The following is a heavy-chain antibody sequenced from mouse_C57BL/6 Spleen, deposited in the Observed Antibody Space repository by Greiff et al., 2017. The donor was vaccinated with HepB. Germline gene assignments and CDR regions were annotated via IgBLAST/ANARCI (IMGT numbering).Heavy chain of an antibody. D-gene: IGHD1-1*01. CDR1: GFNIKDDY. V-gene: IGHV14-4*01. CDR2: IDPENGDT. Sequence: EVQLQQSGAELVRPGASVKLSCTASGFNIKDDYMHWVKQRPEQGLEWIGWIDPENGDTEYASKFQGKATITADTSSNTAYLQLSSLTSEDTAVLYCTTGGTVVSRSLDYWGQGTPLTVSS. J-gene: IGHJ2*01. CDR3: TTGGTVVSRSLDY.